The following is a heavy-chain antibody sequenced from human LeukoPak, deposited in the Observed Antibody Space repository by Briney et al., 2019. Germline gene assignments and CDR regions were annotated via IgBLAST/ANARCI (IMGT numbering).Heavy chain of an antibody. Sequence: SETLSLTCTVSGGSISSYYWSWIRQPAGKGLEWIGRFYISGSTNYNPSLKSRVTMSVDTSKNQFSLRLNSVTAADTAVYYCARGRGYYDSSGYHYYFDYWGQGTLVTVSS. CDR1: GGSISSYY. V-gene: IGHV4-4*07. CDR3: ARGRGYYDSSGYHYYFDY. J-gene: IGHJ4*02. D-gene: IGHD3-22*01. CDR2: FYISGST.